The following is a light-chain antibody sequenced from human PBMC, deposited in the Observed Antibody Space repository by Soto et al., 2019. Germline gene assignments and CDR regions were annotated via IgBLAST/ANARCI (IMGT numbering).Light chain of an antibody. CDR1: QSISSN. J-gene: IGKJ5*01. CDR2: AAS. V-gene: IGKV1-39*01. CDR3: HQLSNYPPIT. Sequence: DIQMTQSPSSLAASVGDRVTITCRASQSISSNLNWYQQKPGKAPKLLTYAASTLQSGVPSRFSGSGSGTDFTLTISRLQPEDFATYYCHQLSNYPPITFGQGTRLEIK.